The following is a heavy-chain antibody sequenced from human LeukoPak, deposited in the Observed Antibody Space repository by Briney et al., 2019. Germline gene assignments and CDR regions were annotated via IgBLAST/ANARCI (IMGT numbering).Heavy chain of an antibody. Sequence: GASVKVSCKASGGTFSSYAISWVRQAPGQGLEWMGGIIPIFGTANYAQKFQGRVTITADESTSTAYVELSSLRSEDTAVYYCAREGVKLGSNLFDYWGQGTLVTVSS. J-gene: IGHJ4*02. V-gene: IGHV1-69*13. CDR2: IIPIFGTA. CDR3: AREGVKLGSNLFDY. D-gene: IGHD7-27*01. CDR1: GGTFSSYA.